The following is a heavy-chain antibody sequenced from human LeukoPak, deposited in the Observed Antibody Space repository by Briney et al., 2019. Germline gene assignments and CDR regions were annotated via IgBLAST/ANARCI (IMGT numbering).Heavy chain of an antibody. J-gene: IGHJ4*02. CDR1: GFTFSSYG. V-gene: IGHV3-30*02. CDR3: AKDPGIVVPTDFDY. Sequence: GGSLRLSCAASGFTFSSYGMHWVRQAPGKGLEWVAVIWYDGSNKYYADSVKGRFTISRDNSKNTLYLQMNSLRAEDTAVYYCAKDPGIVVPTDFDYWGQGTLVTVSS. D-gene: IGHD2-21*01. CDR2: IWYDGSNK.